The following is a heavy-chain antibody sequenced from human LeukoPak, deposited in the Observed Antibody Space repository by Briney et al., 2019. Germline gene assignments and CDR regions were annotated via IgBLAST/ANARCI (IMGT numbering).Heavy chain of an antibody. CDR3: ARDKGRVGATKGAFDI. J-gene: IGHJ3*02. CDR1: GHTFNAYY. CDR2: INPDSGSA. Sequence: AASVKVSCKASGHTFNAYYIHWVRQAPGQGLEWMGWINPDSGSAYYSQKFQGRVTMTRDTSISTAYMELSGLKSDNSALYYCARDKGRVGATKGAFDIWGQGTMVSVSS. V-gene: IGHV1-2*02. D-gene: IGHD1-26*01.